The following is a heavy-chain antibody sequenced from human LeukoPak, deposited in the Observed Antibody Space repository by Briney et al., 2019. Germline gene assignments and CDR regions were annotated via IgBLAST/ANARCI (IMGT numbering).Heavy chain of an antibody. CDR3: ARWHGGNRGGFDY. CDR2: IYYSGST. Sequence: NPSETLSLTCTVSGGSISSGDYFWRWIRQHPGKGLEWIGYIYYSGSTYYDPSLKSRVTISVDTSKNQFSLKLSSVTAADTAVYYCARWHGGNRGGFDYWGQGTLVTVSS. V-gene: IGHV4-30-4*02. J-gene: IGHJ4*02. D-gene: IGHD4-23*01. CDR1: GGSISSGDYF.